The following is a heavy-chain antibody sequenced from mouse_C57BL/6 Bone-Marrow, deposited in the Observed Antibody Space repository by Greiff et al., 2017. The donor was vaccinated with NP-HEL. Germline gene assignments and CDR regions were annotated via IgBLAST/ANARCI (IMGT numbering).Heavy chain of an antibody. CDR1: GYTFTSYW. CDR3: AREDYGSPWYFDV. V-gene: IGHV1-69*01. Sequence: QVQLQQPGAELVMPGASVKLSCKASGYTFTSYWMHWVKQRPGQGLEWIGEIDPSDSYTNYNQKFKGKSTLTVDKSSSTAYMQLSSLTSEDSAVYYCAREDYGSPWYFDVWGRGTTVTVSA. D-gene: IGHD1-1*01. J-gene: IGHJ1*03. CDR2: IDPSDSYT.